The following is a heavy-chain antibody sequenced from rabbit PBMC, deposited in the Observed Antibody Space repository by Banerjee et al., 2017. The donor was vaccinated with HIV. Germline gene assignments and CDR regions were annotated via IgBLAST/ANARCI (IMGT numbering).Heavy chain of an antibody. D-gene: IGHD1-1*01. CDR1: IFSFSSTYY. J-gene: IGHJ4*01. V-gene: IGHV1S45*01. CDR2: VYVGSGST. CDR3: ARDSSDYYGEYALKL. Sequence: QEQLEESGGDLVKPEGSLTLTCTASIFSFSSTYYMCWVRQAPGKGLEWIACVYVGSGSTYYANWAKGRFTISKTSSTTVTLQMTSLTAADTATYFCARDSSDYYGEYALKLWGQGPWSPS.